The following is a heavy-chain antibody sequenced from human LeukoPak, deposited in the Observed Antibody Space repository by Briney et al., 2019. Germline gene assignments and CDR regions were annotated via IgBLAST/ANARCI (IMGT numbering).Heavy chain of an antibody. V-gene: IGHV3-23*01. D-gene: IGHD4-17*01. Sequence: GGSLRLSCSASGFVFVDFALTWVRQAPGKGLEWVSTIITGPTTTYYADSVKGRFTISRDNSKNTLFLQMNSLRVEDTAMYYCAKGSYGDYGLLDSWGQGSLVTVSS. CDR1: GFVFVDFA. J-gene: IGHJ4*02. CDR3: AKGSYGDYGLLDS. CDR2: IITGPTTT.